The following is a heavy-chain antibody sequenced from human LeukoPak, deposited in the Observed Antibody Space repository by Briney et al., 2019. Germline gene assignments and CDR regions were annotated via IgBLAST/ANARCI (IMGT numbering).Heavy chain of an antibody. J-gene: IGHJ4*02. CDR3: AKVWNLKLNDILTNYYFDY. Sequence: GGSLRLSCAASGFTFSTYAMSWVRQAPGRGLEWVSAISGSGGTTFYTDSVKGRFTISRDNSMDTVYLQLNSVRAEDTAVYYCAKVWNLKLNDILTNYYFDYWGQGTLVTVSS. V-gene: IGHV3-23*01. CDR1: GFTFSTYA. D-gene: IGHD3-9*01. CDR2: ISGSGGTT.